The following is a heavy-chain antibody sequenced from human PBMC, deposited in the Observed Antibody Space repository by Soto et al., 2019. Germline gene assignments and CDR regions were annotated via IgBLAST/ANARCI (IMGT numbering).Heavy chain of an antibody. J-gene: IGHJ4*02. Sequence: ASETLSLTCAVSGGSISSGGYSWSWIRQPPGKGLEWIGYIYHSGSTYYNPSLKSRVTISVDRSKNQFSLKLSSVTAADTAVYYCASRICSSTSCYTDSFDYWGQGTLVTVSS. V-gene: IGHV4-30-2*01. CDR1: GGSISSGGYS. D-gene: IGHD2-2*01. CDR2: IYHSGST. CDR3: ASRICSSTSCYTDSFDY.